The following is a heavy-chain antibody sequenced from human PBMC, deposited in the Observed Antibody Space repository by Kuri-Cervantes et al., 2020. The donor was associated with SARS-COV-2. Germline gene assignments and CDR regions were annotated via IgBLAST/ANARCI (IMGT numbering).Heavy chain of an antibody. CDR3: ARVAGEGPIYYYYMDV. V-gene: IGHV3-21*01. J-gene: IGHJ6*03. D-gene: IGHD2-21*01. CDR2: ISGSGSYI. CDR1: GFTFSSYA. Sequence: GESLKISCAASGFTFSSYAMHWVCQAPGKALEWVSSISGSGSYIYYADSVKGRFTVSKGNAKNSLYLQMNSLRGEDTAVYSCARVAGEGPIYYYYMDVWGKGTAVTVSS.